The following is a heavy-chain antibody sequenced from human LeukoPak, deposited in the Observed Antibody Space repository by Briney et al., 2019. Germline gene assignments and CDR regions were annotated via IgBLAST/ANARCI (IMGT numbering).Heavy chain of an antibody. J-gene: IGHJ4*02. CDR2: INHSGST. D-gene: IGHD6-19*01. CDR3: ARQPRHGSGFIES. V-gene: IGHV4-34*01. Sequence: PSETLSLTCAVYGGSFSDYYWSWIRQPPGKGLEWIGEINHSGSTNYNPSLKSRVTISVDTSKNQFSLKLSSVTAADTAVYYCARQPRHGSGFIESWGQGTLVTVSS. CDR1: GGSFSDYY.